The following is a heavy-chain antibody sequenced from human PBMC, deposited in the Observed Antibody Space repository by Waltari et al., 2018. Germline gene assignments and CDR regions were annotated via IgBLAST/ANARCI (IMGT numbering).Heavy chain of an antibody. J-gene: IGHJ6*02. CDR3: ACEILWFGALYGMDI. V-gene: IGHV1-8*02. CDR1: GYTFTSYD. D-gene: IGHD3-10*01. CDR2: VSPIRGST. Sequence: QVQLVQSGAEVKKPGASVKVSCKASGYTFTSYDINWVRQATRQGLEWLRWVSPIRGSTGYAQKVEGRVTMTRNASIGRAYMELSTLRSEDTAVYYWACEILWFGALYGMDIWGQGTTVTVSS.